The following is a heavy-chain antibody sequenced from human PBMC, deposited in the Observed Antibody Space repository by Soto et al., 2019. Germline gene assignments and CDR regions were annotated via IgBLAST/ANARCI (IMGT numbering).Heavy chain of an antibody. CDR1: GGSISSYY. D-gene: IGHD4-17*01. CDR2: IYYSGST. Sequence: ASETLSLTCTVSGGSISSYYLSWIRQPPGKGLEWIGYIYYSGSTNYNPSLKSRATISVDTSKNQFSLKLSSVTAADTAVYYCARAHYGDYGYGMDVWGQGTTVTVSS. CDR3: ARAHYGDYGYGMDV. J-gene: IGHJ6*02. V-gene: IGHV4-59*01.